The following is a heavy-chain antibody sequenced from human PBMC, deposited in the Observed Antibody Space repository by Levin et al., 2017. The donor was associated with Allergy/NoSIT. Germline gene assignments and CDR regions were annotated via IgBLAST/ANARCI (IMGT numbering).Heavy chain of an antibody. D-gene: IGHD3-22*01. CDR1: GYTFTSYD. J-gene: IGHJ3*02. CDR3: ARVGYYYDSSGYSDDAFDI. CDR2: MNPNSGNT. V-gene: IGHV1-8*01. Sequence: ASVKVSCKASGYTFTSYDINWVRQATGQGLEWMGWMNPNSGNTGYAQKFQGRVTMTRNTSISTAYMELSSLRSEDTAVYYCARVGYYYDSSGYSDDAFDIWGQGTMVTVSS.